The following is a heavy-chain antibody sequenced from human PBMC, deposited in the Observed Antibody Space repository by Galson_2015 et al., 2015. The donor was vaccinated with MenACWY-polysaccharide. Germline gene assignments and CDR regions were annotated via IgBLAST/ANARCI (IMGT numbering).Heavy chain of an antibody. CDR1: GGSLSSRNYY. Sequence: TLSLTCPVSGGSLSSRNYYWGWIRPSPETGLEWIGTISYSGSTYYNPSLKSRVTISVDTSKNQFSLKLSSVTAADTAVYYCASRLAQVGIAGYGYGMDVWGQGTTVTVSS. J-gene: IGHJ6*02. CDR3: ASRLAQVGIAGYGYGMDV. CDR2: ISYSGST. V-gene: IGHV4-39*01. D-gene: IGHD2-15*01.